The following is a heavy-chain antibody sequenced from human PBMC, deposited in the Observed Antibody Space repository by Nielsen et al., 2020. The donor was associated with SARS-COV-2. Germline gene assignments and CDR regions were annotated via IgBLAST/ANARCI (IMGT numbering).Heavy chain of an antibody. J-gene: IGHJ4*02. V-gene: IGHV1-69*13. CDR3: ARSFKRFLEWLLSPFDY. D-gene: IGHD3-3*01. Sequence: SVQVSCKASGGTFSSYAISWVRQPPGQGLEWMGGIIPIFGTANYAQKFQGRVTITADESTSTAYKELSSLRSEDTAVYYCARSFKRFLEWLLSPFDYWGQGTLVTVSS. CDR1: GGTFSSYA. CDR2: IIPIFGTA.